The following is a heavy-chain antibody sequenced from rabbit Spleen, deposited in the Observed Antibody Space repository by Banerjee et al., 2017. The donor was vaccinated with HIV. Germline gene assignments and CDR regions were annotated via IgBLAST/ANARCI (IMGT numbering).Heavy chain of an antibody. CDR2: INTWSNRP. J-gene: IGHJ6*01. CDR1: GFSFSNKAV. D-gene: IGHD1-1*01. Sequence: LEESGGGLVKPEGSLKLSCTASGFSFSNKAVMCWVRQAPGKGLEWIACINTWSNRPVYASWAKGRFTMSRTSSTTVTLQMTSPTAADTATYFCARDLTVVIGWNFGLWGPGTLVTVS. V-gene: IGHV1S45*01. CDR3: ARDLTVVIGWNFGL.